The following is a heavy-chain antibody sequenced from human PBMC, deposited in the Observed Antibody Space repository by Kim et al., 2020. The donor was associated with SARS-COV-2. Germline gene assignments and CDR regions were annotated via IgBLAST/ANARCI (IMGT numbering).Heavy chain of an antibody. Sequence: SVKVSCKASGGTFSSYAISWVRQAPGQGLEWMGGIIPIFGTANYAQKFQGRVTITADESTSTAYMELSSLRSEDTAVYYCARGLVTPHYDILTASWMGRRTHAFDIWGQGTMVTVSS. CDR1: GGTFSSYA. V-gene: IGHV1-69*13. CDR3: ARGLVTPHYDILTASWMGRRTHAFDI. J-gene: IGHJ3*02. D-gene: IGHD3-9*01. CDR2: IIPIFGTA.